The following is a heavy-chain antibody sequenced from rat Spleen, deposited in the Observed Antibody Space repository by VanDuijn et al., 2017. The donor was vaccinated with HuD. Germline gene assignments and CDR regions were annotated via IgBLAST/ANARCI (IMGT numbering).Heavy chain of an antibody. D-gene: IGHD1-2*01. Sequence: EVRLVESGGGLVQPGRSMKLSCAASGFTFSDYAMAWVRQAPTKGLEWVATIIYDGSSTYYRDSVKGRFTISRDNAQNTLYLQMDSLRSEDTATYYCARRGAAFAYWGQGTLVTVSS. CDR1: GFTFSDYA. CDR2: IIYDGSST. V-gene: IGHV5-29*01. J-gene: IGHJ3*01. CDR3: ARRGAAFAY.